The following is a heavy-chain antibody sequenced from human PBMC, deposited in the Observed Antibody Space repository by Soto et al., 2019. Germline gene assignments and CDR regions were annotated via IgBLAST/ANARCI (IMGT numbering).Heavy chain of an antibody. V-gene: IGHV1-69*01. CDR2: IIPIFGTA. J-gene: IGHJ4*02. CDR3: ARQGSGSYLSTHPAGSNIQPPDY. Sequence: QVQLVQSGAEVKKPGSSVKVSCKASGGTFSSYAISWVRQAPGQGLEWMGGIIPIFGTANYAQKFQGRVTITADESTSTAYMELSSLRSEDTAVCHCARQGSGSYLSTHPAGSNIQPPDYWGQGTLVTVSS. CDR1: GGTFSSYA. D-gene: IGHD3-10*01.